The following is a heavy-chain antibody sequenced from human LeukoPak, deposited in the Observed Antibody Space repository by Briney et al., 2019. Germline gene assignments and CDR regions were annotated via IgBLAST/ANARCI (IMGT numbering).Heavy chain of an antibody. D-gene: IGHD2-8*01. Sequence: SVKVSCTASGGTFSSYAISWVRQAPGQGLEWMGGIIPIFRTANYAQKFQGRVTITADESTSTAYMVLGSLRSEDTAVYYCANTPYCTNGVCYLHWFDPWGQGTLVTVSS. CDR1: GGTFSSYA. CDR2: IIPIFRTA. CDR3: ANTPYCTNGVCYLHWFDP. J-gene: IGHJ5*02. V-gene: IGHV1-69*01.